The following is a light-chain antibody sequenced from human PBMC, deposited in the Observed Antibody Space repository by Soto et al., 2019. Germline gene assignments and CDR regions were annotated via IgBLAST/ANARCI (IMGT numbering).Light chain of an antibody. CDR3: QQYNSSPT. CDR1: QSISSW. CDR2: KAS. V-gene: IGKV1-5*03. J-gene: IGKJ1*01. Sequence: DIQMTQSPSTLSASVGDRVTITCRASQSISSWLAWYQQKPGKAPKLLIYKASSLESGVPSRFSGSGSGTEFNLTISSLQPDDVATYYCQQYNSSPTFGQGTKVEIK.